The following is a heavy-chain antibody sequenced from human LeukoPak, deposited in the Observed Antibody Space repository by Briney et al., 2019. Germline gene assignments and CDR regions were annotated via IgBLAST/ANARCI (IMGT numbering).Heavy chain of an antibody. CDR1: GFTFSSHA. V-gene: IGHV3-23*01. Sequence: PGGSLRLSCTASGFTFSSHAMTWVRQAPGKGLEWGSSITGSGGSTFYAASVKGRFTISSDNSKNTLYLQMNNLRAEDTAVYYCAKLGISDGIDYWGQGTLVTVSS. CDR3: AKLGISDGIDY. CDR2: ITGSGGST. J-gene: IGHJ4*02. D-gene: IGHD3-16*01.